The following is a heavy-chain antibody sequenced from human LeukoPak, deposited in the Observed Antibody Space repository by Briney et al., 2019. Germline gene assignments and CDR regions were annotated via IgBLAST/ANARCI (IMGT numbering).Heavy chain of an antibody. CDR3: ARGTLMEYQLPFDP. D-gene: IGHD2-2*01. V-gene: IGHV4-38-2*02. CDR1: GYSISSGYY. Sequence: PSETLSLTCTVSGYSISSGYYWGWIRQPPGKGLEWIGSIYHSGSTYYNPSLKSRVTISVDTSKNQFSLKLSSVTAADTAVYYCARGTLMEYQLPFDPWGQGTLVTVTS. J-gene: IGHJ5*02. CDR2: IYHSGST.